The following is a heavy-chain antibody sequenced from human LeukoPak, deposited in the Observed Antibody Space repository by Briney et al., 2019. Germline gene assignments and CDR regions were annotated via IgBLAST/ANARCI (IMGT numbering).Heavy chain of an antibody. D-gene: IGHD1-26*01. V-gene: IGHV3-30*03. Sequence: PGRSLKLSCAASGFAFSSYDMHWVRQAPGKGLEWVAVISYDGSDKYYVDSVKGRFTISRDNSKSTLYLQMNSLKAEDAAVYYCARVLSGSYDNYFDYWGQGTLVTVSS. CDR2: ISYDGSDK. CDR1: GFAFSSYD. J-gene: IGHJ4*02. CDR3: ARVLSGSYDNYFDY.